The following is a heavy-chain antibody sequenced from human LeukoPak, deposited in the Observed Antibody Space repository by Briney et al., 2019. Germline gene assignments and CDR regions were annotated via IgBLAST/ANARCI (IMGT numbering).Heavy chain of an antibody. CDR3: ARASPQLVTYWFDP. V-gene: IGHV4-59*01. Sequence: PSETLSLTCTVSGGSISSYDWSWIRQPPGKGLEWIGYIYYSGSTNYNPSLKSRVTISVDTSKNQFSLKLSSVTAADTAVYYCARASPQLVTYWFDPWGQGTLVTVSS. J-gene: IGHJ5*02. CDR2: IYYSGST. D-gene: IGHD6-13*01. CDR1: GGSISSYD.